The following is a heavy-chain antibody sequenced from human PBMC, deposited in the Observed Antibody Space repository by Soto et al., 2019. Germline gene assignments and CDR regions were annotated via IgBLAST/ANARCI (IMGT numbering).Heavy chain of an antibody. J-gene: IGHJ2*01. V-gene: IGHV4-59*12. Sequence: QVQLQESGPGLVKPSETLSLTCSFSGGSMSRYYWSWIRQPPGKGLEWIGNIHETGSTNYNASLKNRVTISLDTSKSAFTLHLTSVTAADTAVYYCARDVRPTGLAYFDLWARGTLVTVSS. D-gene: IGHD1-1*01. CDR2: IHETGST. CDR1: GGSMSRYY. CDR3: ARDVRPTGLAYFDL.